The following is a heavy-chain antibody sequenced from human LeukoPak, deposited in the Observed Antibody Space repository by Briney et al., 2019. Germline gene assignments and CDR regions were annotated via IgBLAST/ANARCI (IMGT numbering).Heavy chain of an antibody. CDR3: ARAPLTGSLTGAFDI. CDR2: INPSGGST. D-gene: IGHD3-9*01. J-gene: IGHJ3*02. V-gene: IGHV1-46*01. Sequence: ASVKVSCKASGYTFTSYYMHWVRQAPGQGLEWMGIINPSGGSTSYAQKFQGRVTMTRDTSRSTVYMELSSLRSEDTAVYYCARAPLTGSLTGAFDIWGQGTMVTVSS. CDR1: GYTFTSYY.